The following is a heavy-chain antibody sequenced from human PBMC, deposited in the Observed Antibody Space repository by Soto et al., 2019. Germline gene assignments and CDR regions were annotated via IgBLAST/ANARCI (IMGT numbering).Heavy chain of an antibody. Sequence: SGPTLVNPTQTLTLTCTFSVFSLSTSGVRVGWIRQPPGKALEWPALIYWDDDKRYSPSLKSRLTITKDTSKNQVVLTMTNMDPVDTATYYCAHSRWVYCSTTSCPYYFDYWGQGTLVTVSS. V-gene: IGHV2-5*02. D-gene: IGHD2-2*01. J-gene: IGHJ4*02. CDR3: AHSRWVYCSTTSCPYYFDY. CDR1: VFSLSTSGVR. CDR2: IYWDDDK.